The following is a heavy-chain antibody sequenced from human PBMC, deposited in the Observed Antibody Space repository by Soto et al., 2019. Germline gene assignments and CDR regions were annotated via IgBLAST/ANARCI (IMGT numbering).Heavy chain of an antibody. J-gene: IGHJ5*02. V-gene: IGHV4-34*01. CDR2: INHSGST. D-gene: IGHD3-10*01. CDR1: GGSFSGYY. Sequence: SETLSLTCAVYGGSFSGYYWSWIRQPPGKGLEWIGEINHSGSTNYNPSLKSRATISVDTSKNQFSLKLSSVTAADTAVYYCARGNLLWFGELLTWLDPWGQGTLVTVSS. CDR3: ARGNLLWFGELLTWLDP.